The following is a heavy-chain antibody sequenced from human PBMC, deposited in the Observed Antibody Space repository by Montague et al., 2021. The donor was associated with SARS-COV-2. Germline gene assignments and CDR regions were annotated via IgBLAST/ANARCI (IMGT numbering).Heavy chain of an antibody. CDR2: ISGSGGST. D-gene: IGHD3-3*01. J-gene: IGHJ2*01. V-gene: IGHV3-23*01. CDR1: GFTFSSYA. Sequence: SLRLSCAAPGFTFSSYAMSWVRQAPGKGLEWVSAISGSGGSTYYADSVKGRFTISRDNSKNTLYLQMNSLRAEDTAVYYCAKGSGGTIFGVVITYWYFDLWGRGTLVTVSS. CDR3: AKGSGGTIFGVVITYWYFDL.